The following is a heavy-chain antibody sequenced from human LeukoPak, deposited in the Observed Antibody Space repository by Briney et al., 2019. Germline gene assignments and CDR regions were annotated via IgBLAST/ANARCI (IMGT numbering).Heavy chain of an antibody. J-gene: IGHJ6*03. D-gene: IGHD3-3*01. CDR3: ARVPLGIFGVVNYYYYMDV. CDR2: IIPIFGTA. CDR1: GGTFSSYA. V-gene: IGHV1-69*13. Sequence: SVKVSCKASGGTFSSYAISWVRQAPGQGLEWMGGIIPIFGTANYAQKFQGRVTITPDESTSTAYMELSSLRSEDTAVYYCARVPLGIFGVVNYYYYMDVWGKGTTVTVSS.